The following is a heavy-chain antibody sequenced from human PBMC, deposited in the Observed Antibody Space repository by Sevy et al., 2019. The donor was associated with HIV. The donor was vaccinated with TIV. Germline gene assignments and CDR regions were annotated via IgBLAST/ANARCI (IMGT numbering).Heavy chain of an antibody. Sequence: ASVKVSCKASGYTFTSYGISWVRQAPGQGLEWMGWISAYNGNTNYAQTLQGRVTMTTDTSTSTAYMELRSLRSDDTAVYYCARVGYYGSGSYYKEDDAFDIWGQGTMVTVSS. D-gene: IGHD3-10*01. J-gene: IGHJ3*02. CDR2: ISAYNGNT. V-gene: IGHV1-18*01. CDR3: ARVGYYGSGSYYKEDDAFDI. CDR1: GYTFTSYG.